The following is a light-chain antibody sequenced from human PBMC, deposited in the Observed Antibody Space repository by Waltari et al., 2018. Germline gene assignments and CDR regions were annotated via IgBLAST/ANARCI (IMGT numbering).Light chain of an antibody. CDR2: AAS. J-gene: IGKJ4*01. CDR1: QSISTY. V-gene: IGKV1-39*01. CDR3: QQSYSPLT. Sequence: DFQMTQSPSSLSASVGDRVTITCRASQSISTYLNWYQQKPGKAPNLLIYAASSLQSGVPSRFSGSGSVTDFTLTIISLQPEDFATYYCQQSYSPLTFGGGTKVEIK.